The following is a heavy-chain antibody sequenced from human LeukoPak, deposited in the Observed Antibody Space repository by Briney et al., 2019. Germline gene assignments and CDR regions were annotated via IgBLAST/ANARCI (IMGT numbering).Heavy chain of an antibody. CDR1: GFTFSDYS. Sequence: GVSLRLSCAASGFTFSDYSMTWGRHAPGKGLEWVSSITTSSTYIYYADSVKVRFTISRDNAKNSLYLQMTSLRAEDTAVYYCARHRTASDNWGQGTLVTVSS. V-gene: IGHV3-21*01. J-gene: IGHJ4*02. CDR3: ARHRTASDN. CDR2: ITTSSTYI. D-gene: IGHD3-16*02.